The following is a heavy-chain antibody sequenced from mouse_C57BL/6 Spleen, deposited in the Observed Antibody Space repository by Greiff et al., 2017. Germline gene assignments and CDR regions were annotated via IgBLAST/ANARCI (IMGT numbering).Heavy chain of an antibody. CDR3: TGGYGYDGFAY. Sequence: VQLQQSGAELVRPGASVKLSCTASGFNIKDDYMHWVKQRPEQGLEWIGWIDPENGDTEYASKFQGKATITADTSSNTAYLQLSSLTSEDTAVYYCTGGYGYDGFAYWGQGTLVTVSA. V-gene: IGHV14-4*01. J-gene: IGHJ3*01. CDR2: IDPENGDT. D-gene: IGHD2-2*01. CDR1: GFNIKDDY.